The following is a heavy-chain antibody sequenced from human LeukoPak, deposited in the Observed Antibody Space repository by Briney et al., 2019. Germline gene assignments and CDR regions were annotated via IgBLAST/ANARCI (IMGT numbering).Heavy chain of an antibody. D-gene: IGHD6-13*01. CDR1: GFTFSSYS. CDR2: ISSSSSTI. Sequence: PGGSLRLSCAASGFTFSSYSMNWVRQAPGKGLEWVSYISSSSSTIYYADSVKGRFTISRDNAKNSLYLQMNSLRAEDTAVYYCARDNGLAAAGTRPGAFDIWGQGTMVTVSS. J-gene: IGHJ3*02. CDR3: ARDNGLAAAGTRPGAFDI. V-gene: IGHV3-48*01.